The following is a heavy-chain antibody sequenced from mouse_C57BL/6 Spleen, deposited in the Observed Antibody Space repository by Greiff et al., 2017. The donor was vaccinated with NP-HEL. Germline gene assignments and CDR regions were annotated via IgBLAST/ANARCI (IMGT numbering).Heavy chain of an antibody. J-gene: IGHJ3*01. CDR2: INAGGSYT. D-gene: IGHD2-4*01. V-gene: IGHV5-4*03. CDR3: ARVDYDDTFAY. CDR1: GFTFSSYA. Sequence: DVMLVESGGGLVKPGGSLKLSCAASGFTFSSYAMSWVRQTPEKRLEWVATINAGGSYTYYPDNVKGRFTISSDNANNNRYLQMSHLKSEDTAMYYCARVDYDDTFAYWGQGTLVTVSA.